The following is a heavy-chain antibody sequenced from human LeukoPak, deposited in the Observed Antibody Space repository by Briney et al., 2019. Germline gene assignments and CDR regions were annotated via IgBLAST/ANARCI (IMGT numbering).Heavy chain of an antibody. CDR3: AREGYYDSSGPKPPYYFDY. J-gene: IGHJ4*02. Sequence: GGWLRLCRAASRFTVSSNYMSGVRQAPGKGLEWGSVIYSGGSTYYADSVKGRFTISRDNSKNTLYLQMNSLRAEDTAVYYCAREGYYDSSGPKPPYYFDYWGQGTLVTVSS. CDR1: RFTVSSNY. CDR2: IYSGGST. V-gene: IGHV3-66*01. D-gene: IGHD3-22*01.